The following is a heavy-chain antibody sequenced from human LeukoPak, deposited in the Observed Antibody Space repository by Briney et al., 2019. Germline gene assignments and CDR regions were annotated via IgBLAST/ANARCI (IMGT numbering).Heavy chain of an antibody. V-gene: IGHV1-8*03. CDR2: MNPNSGNT. D-gene: IGHD3-3*01. J-gene: IGHJ4*02. CDR3: ARVFGTTPDY. Sequence: ASVKVSCKASGYTFTSYDINWVRQAPGQGLEWMGWMNPNSGNTGYAQKFQGRVTITRNTSISTDNMELSSLRSEDTAVYYCARVFGTTPDYWGQGTLVTVSS. CDR1: GYTFTSYD.